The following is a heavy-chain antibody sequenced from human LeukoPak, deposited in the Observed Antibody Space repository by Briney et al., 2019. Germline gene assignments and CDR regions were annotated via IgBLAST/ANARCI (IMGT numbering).Heavy chain of an antibody. J-gene: IGHJ4*02. CDR3: ARGGWGTYDPGNLDF. Sequence: GRSLRLSCAASGFTFSNYGMHWVRQAPGKGLEWVAVISDDGSNKYSADSVKGRFTISRDNSKNTLYLQINSLRAEDTALYYCARGGWGTYDPGNLDFWGQGTLVTVSS. CDR2: ISDDGSNK. V-gene: IGHV3-30*03. D-gene: IGHD6-19*01. CDR1: GFTFSNYG.